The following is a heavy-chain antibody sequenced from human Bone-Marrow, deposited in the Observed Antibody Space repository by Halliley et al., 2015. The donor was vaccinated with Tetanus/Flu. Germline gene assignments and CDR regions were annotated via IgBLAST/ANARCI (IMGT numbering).Heavy chain of an antibody. J-gene: IGHJ4*02. CDR1: GFTFHSYE. CDR2: ISSGGTTI. V-gene: IGHV3-48*03. Sequence: SLRLSCEVSGFTFHSYEMNWVRQAPGKGLEWVSYISSGGTTIYYTDSVKGRFTISRDNAKNSLYLQMNSLRAEDTAVYYCARVVGGGNPRGFFDYWGQGTLVIVSS. D-gene: IGHD2-15*01. CDR3: ARVVGGGNPRGFFDY.